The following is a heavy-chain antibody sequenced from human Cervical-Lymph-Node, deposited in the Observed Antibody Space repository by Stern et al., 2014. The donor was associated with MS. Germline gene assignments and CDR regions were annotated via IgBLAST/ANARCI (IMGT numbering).Heavy chain of an antibody. CDR1: GGTFSTYV. CDR2: IIPIFGSS. J-gene: IGHJ6*02. CDR3: ARGGRSSSPLDV. Sequence: VQLLESGAEVRQPGCSVKISCKVSGGTFSTYVINWVRQAPGQGLEYVGGIIPIFGSSNYAQRPQGRVTILADESTSTFYMELSSVKSGDTAVYFCARGGRSSSPLDVWGQGTMVTVSS. V-gene: IGHV1-69*01. D-gene: IGHD2-2*01.